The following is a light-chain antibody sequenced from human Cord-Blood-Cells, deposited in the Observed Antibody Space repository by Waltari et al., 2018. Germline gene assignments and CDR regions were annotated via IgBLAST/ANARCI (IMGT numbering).Light chain of an antibody. V-gene: IGLV1-40*01. J-gene: IGLJ3*02. CDR1: SSYIGAGFD. CDR3: QSYDSSLSGSWV. Sequence: QSVLTQPPSVSGAPGQRVTIPCTGSSSYIGAGFDVHWYQQLPGTAPKLLIYGNSNRPSGVPDRFSGSKSGTSASLAITGLQAEDEADYYCQSYDSSLSGSWVFGGGTKLTVL. CDR2: GNS.